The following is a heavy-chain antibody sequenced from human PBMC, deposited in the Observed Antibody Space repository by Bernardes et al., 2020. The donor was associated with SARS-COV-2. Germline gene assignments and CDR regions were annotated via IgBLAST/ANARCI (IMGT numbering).Heavy chain of an antibody. D-gene: IGHD6-19*01. CDR1: GYTFTTYD. J-gene: IGHJ5*02. Sequence: ASVKVSCKASGYTFTTYDINWVRQAAGQGLEWMGWMNPDSANTGYAQKFQGRITMTRNTSISTAYMELSSLRSEDTAVYYCARGPIGVAGTRVFDWFDTWGQGTLVTVSS. V-gene: IGHV1-8*01. CDR2: MNPDSANT. CDR3: ARGPIGVAGTRVFDWFDT.